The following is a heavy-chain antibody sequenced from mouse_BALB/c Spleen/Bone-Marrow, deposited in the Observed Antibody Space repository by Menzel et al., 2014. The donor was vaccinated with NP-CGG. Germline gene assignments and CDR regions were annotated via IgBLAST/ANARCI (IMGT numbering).Heavy chain of an antibody. J-gene: IGHJ4*01. V-gene: IGHV5-4*02. D-gene: IGHD3-3*01. Sequence: DVMLVESGGGLVKPGGFLKLSCAASGFTFSDYYMYWVRQTPEKRLEWVATISDGGTYTYYPDSVRGRFTISRDNAKNNLYLQMSSLKSEDTAMYYCAGTWEAMDYWGQGTSVTVSS. CDR2: ISDGGTYT. CDR3: AGTWEAMDY. CDR1: GFTFSDYY.